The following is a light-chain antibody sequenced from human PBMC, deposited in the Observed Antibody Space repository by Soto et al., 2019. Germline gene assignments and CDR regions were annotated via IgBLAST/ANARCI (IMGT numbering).Light chain of an antibody. J-gene: IGLJ1*01. CDR2: EVS. V-gene: IGLV2-23*02. CDR1: SSDVGSYNF. CDR3: CADAGRSTYV. Sequence: QSALTQTASVSGSPGQSITISCTRTSSDVGSYNFVSWYQQHPGEVPKVMIYEVSKRPSGVSDRFSGSKSGNTASLTISGLQAEDEADYYCCADAGRSTYVFGTGTKVTVL.